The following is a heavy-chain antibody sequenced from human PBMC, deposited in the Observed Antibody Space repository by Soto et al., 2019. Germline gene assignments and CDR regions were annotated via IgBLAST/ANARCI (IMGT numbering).Heavy chain of an antibody. CDR1: GDSISSSNW. V-gene: IGHV4-4*02. D-gene: IGHD3-22*01. Sequence: QVELQESGPGLVKPSGTLSLICVISGDSISSSNWWYWVRQSPGKGLEWIGEIYHSGSTKYNPSLKSRVTISVDVSKNQFSLKLSSVTAADTAVYYCARVVGGSGCGLDVWGQGTTVTVSS. J-gene: IGHJ6*02. CDR2: IYHSGST. CDR3: ARVVGGSGCGLDV.